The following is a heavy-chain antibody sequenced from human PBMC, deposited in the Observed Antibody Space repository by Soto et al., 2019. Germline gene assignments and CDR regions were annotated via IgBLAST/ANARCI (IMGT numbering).Heavy chain of an antibody. J-gene: IGHJ6*02. CDR2: IYYSGST. V-gene: IGHV4-59*01. CDR1: GGSISSYY. CDR3: ARGTTMVRGVIPVYYYGMDV. Sequence: SETLSLTCTVSGGSISSYYWSWIRQPPGKGLEWIGYIYYSGSTNYNPSLKSRVTISVDTSKNQFSLKLSSVTAADTAVYYCARGTTMVRGVIPVYYYGMDVWGQGTTVTVSS. D-gene: IGHD3-10*01.